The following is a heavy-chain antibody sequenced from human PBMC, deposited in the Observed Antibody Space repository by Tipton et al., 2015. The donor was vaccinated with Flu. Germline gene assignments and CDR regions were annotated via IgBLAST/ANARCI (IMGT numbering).Heavy chain of an antibody. CDR1: GGSISYYY. CDR3: ARANYYDSYPYFYGIDV. Sequence: LRLSCTVSGGSISYYYWSWIRQTPGKGLEWIGDIHYSGSTNYNPSLKSRVTISIDTSKNQFSLELYSVTAADTAVYYCARANYYDSYPYFYGIDVWGQGTTLTVSS. CDR2: IHYSGST. J-gene: IGHJ6*02. V-gene: IGHV4-59*01. D-gene: IGHD3-22*01.